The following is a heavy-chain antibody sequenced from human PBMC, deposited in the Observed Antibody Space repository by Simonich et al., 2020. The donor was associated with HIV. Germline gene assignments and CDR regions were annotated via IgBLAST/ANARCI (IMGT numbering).Heavy chain of an antibody. V-gene: IGHV4-34*01. J-gene: IGHJ4*02. D-gene: IGHD3-3*01. Sequence: QVQLQQWGAGLLKPSETLSLTCAVYGGSFSGYYWSWIRQPPGKGLGWIGEINHSGITNYKSSLNSRATISGDKSKNQFSLKLSSVTAADTAIYYCARRDRELILYFDYWGQGNLVTVSS. CDR3: ARRDRELILYFDY. CDR1: GGSFSGYY. CDR2: INHSGIT.